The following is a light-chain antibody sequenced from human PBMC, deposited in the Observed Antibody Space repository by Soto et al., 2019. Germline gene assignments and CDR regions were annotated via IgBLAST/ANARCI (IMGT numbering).Light chain of an antibody. CDR3: QQLNSYPLT. CDR2: AAS. V-gene: IGKV1-9*01. Sequence: DIQLTQSPSFLSASVGDRVTITCRASQGISSYLAWYQQKPGKAPKVLIYAASTLQGGVPSRFSGSGSGTDFTLTISSLQPEDFATYYCQQLNSYPLTFGGGTKVEIK. CDR1: QGISSY. J-gene: IGKJ4*01.